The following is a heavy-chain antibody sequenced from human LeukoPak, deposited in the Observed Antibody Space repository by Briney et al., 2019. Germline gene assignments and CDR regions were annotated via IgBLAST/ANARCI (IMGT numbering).Heavy chain of an antibody. CDR3: TTDLKVDYDILTGYYLNDY. V-gene: IGHV3-15*01. CDR2: IKSKTDGGTT. J-gene: IGHJ4*02. D-gene: IGHD3-9*01. CDR1: GFTFSNAW. Sequence: PGGSLRLSCVASGFTFSNAWMSWVRQAPGKGLEWVGRIKSKTDGGTTDYAAPVKGRFTISRDDSRNTLYLQMNSLKTEDTAVYYCTTDLKVDYDILTGYYLNDYWGQGTLVTVSS.